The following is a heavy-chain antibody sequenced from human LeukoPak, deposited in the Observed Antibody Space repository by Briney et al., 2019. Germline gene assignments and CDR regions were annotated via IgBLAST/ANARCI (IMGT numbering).Heavy chain of an antibody. CDR1: GGSISSYY. CDR2: IYYSGST. J-gene: IGHJ5*02. D-gene: IGHD6-13*01. V-gene: IGHV4-59*08. CDR3: ARGPSSSWRRWFDP. Sequence: PSETLSLTCTVSGGSISSYYWSWIRQPPGKGLEWIGYIYYSGSTNYNPSLKSRVTISVDTSKNQFSLELSSVTAADTAVYYCARGPSSSWRRWFDPWGQGTLVTVSS.